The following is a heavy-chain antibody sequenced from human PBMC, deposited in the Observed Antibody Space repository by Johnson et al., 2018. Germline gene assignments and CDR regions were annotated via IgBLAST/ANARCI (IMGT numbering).Heavy chain of an antibody. Sequence: EVQLLESGGGLVQXGRSLRLXCTASGFTFGHYTMSWFRQAPGKGLEWVSFIRADAFGGTTEYAASVKGRFSISRDDSKSIAYLQMNSLRAGDTAGYYCAKDSSGYYSLASDYWGQGTLVTVSS. CDR1: GFTFGHYT. D-gene: IGHD5-12*01. V-gene: IGHV3-49*03. CDR2: IRADAFGGTT. J-gene: IGHJ4*02. CDR3: AKDSSGYYSLASDY.